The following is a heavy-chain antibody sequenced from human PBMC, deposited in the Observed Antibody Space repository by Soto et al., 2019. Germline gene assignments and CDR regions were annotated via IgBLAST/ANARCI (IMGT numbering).Heavy chain of an antibody. J-gene: IGHJ6*02. CDR3: DRGAGVNYYYGMDV. Sequence: SETLSLTCTVSGGSISSGDYYWSWIRQPPGKGLEWIGYIYYSGSTYYNPSLKSRVTISVDTSKNQFSLKLSSVTAADTAVYYCDRGAGVNYYYGMDVWGQGTTVTVSS. CDR1: GGSISSGDYY. V-gene: IGHV4-30-4*01. D-gene: IGHD2-8*01. CDR2: IYYSGST.